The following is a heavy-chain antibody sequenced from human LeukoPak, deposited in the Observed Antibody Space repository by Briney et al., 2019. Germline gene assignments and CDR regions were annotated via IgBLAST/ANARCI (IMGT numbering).Heavy chain of an antibody. CDR1: GCIFSNYS. V-gene: IGHV3-21*01. D-gene: IGHD4-17*01. CDR3: ARDQSFGDYDY. J-gene: IGHJ4*02. CDR2: ISSSSSYT. Sequence: GGSLRLSCVASGCIFSNYSMNWVRQAPGKGLEWVSCISSSSSYTYYGDSVKGRFTISRDNAKNSLYLQMNSLRAEDTAVYYCARDQSFGDYDYWGQGALVTVSS.